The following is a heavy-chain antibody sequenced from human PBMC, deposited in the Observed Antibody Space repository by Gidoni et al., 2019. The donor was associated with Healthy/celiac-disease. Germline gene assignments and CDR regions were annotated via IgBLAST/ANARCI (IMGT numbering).Heavy chain of an antibody. J-gene: IGHJ4*02. CDR3: ASLRAPHYSNYFDY. V-gene: IGHV4-39*01. CDR2: IYYRGST. CDR1: GGSISRSRDY. Sequence: QLQLQESGPGLVKPSETLSLTCAVSGGSISRSRDYWGWIRQPPGKGLEWIVSIYYRGSTYYNPSLKSRVTISVDTSKNQFSLKLSSVTAADTAVYYCASLRAPHYSNYFDYWGQGTLVTVSS. D-gene: IGHD4-4*01.